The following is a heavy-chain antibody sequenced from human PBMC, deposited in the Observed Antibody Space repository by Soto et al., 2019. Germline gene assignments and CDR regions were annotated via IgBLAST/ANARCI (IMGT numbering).Heavy chain of an antibody. V-gene: IGHV3-21*01. CDR1: GFTFSSYS. Sequence: EVQLVESGGGLVKPGGSLRLSCAASGFTFSSYSMNWVRQAPGKGLEWVSSISSSSSYIYYADSVKGRFTISRDNAKNSLYLQMNSLRAEDTAVYYCARDQNLGDTAMVTIGYYYGMDVWGQGTTVTVSS. CDR2: ISSSSSYI. CDR3: ARDQNLGDTAMVTIGYYYGMDV. J-gene: IGHJ6*02. D-gene: IGHD5-18*01.